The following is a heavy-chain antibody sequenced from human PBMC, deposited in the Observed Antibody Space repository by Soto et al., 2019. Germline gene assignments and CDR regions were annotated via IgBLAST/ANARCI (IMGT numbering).Heavy chain of an antibody. CDR2: ISGSGGST. J-gene: IGHJ5*02. CDR3: ANRPGYCSSTSCPNWFDP. V-gene: IGHV3-23*01. D-gene: IGHD2-2*03. CDR1: GFTFSSYA. Sequence: LRLSCAASGFTFSSYAMSWVRRAPGKGLEWVSAISGSGGSTYYADSVKGRFTISRDNSKNTLYLQMNSLRAEDTAVYYCANRPGYCSSTSCPNWFDPWGQGTLVTVSS.